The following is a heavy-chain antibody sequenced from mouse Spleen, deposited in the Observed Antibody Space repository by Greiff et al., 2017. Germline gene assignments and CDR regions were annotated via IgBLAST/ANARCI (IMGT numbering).Heavy chain of an antibody. V-gene: IGHV5-9-3*01. D-gene: IGHD4-1*01. CDR3: ARLTGTRGYYFDY. Sequence: EVQVVESGGGLVKLGGSLKLSCAASGFTFSSYAMSWVRQTPEKRLEWVATISSGGGNTYYPDSVKGRFTISRDNAKNTLYLQMSSLKSEDTAMYYCARLTGTRGYYFDYWGQGTTLTVSS. CDR1: GFTFSSYA. CDR2: ISSGGGNT. J-gene: IGHJ2*01.